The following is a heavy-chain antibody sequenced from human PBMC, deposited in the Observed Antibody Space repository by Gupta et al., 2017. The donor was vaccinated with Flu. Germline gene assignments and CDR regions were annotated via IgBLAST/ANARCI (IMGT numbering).Heavy chain of an antibody. Sequence: QVELVESGGGVVPSETSLRLSCEASGFTFTNFGMQWVRQAPGKGLEWVAIIWYDETTKYYSDSVKGRFTISRDNSKNTVYLEMNSLRAEDSAVYYCARDGGPYSTSADLAYWGRGTLVTVSP. D-gene: IGHD6-6*01. CDR1: GFTFTNFG. V-gene: IGHV3-33*01. CDR3: ARDGGPYSTSADLAY. CDR2: IWYDETTK. J-gene: IGHJ4*02.